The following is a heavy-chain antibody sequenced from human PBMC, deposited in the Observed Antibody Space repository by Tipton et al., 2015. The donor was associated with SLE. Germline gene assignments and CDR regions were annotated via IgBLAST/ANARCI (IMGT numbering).Heavy chain of an antibody. CDR2: IYYSGST. J-gene: IGHJ3*02. CDR1: GGSISSHY. D-gene: IGHD6-6*01. V-gene: IGHV4-59*11. CDR3: ARDSLAARYAFDI. Sequence: TLSLTCTVSGGSISSHYWSWLRQPPGKGLEWIGYIYYSGSTNYNPSLKSQVTISVDTSKNQFSLKLSSVTAADTAVYYCARDSLAARYAFDIWGQGTMVTVSS.